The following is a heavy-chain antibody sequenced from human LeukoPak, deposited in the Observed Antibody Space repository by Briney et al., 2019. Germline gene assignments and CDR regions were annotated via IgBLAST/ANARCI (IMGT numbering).Heavy chain of an antibody. Sequence: RGSLRLSCAASGFTFSGYAMHWVRQAPGKGLEYVSAITNNGGSTYYADSVKGRFTISRDNSKNTLYLQMGSLRAEDMAVYHCARVGVARAFDIWGQGTMVTVSS. V-gene: IGHV3-64*02. CDR1: GFTFSGYA. CDR2: ITNNGGST. CDR3: ARVGVARAFDI. J-gene: IGHJ3*02.